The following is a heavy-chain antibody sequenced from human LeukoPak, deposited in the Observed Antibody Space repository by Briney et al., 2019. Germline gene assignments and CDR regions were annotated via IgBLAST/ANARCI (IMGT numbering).Heavy chain of an antibody. CDR1: GFTFSSYA. Sequence: PGRSLRLSCEASGFTFSSYAMHWVRQAPGKGLEWVAVISYDGSNKYYADSVKGRFTISRDNSKNTLYLQMNSLRAEDTAVYYCARDSGSYLAGFDYWGQGTLVTVSS. CDR2: ISYDGSNK. CDR3: ARDSGSYLAGFDY. J-gene: IGHJ4*02. V-gene: IGHV3-30-3*01. D-gene: IGHD1-26*01.